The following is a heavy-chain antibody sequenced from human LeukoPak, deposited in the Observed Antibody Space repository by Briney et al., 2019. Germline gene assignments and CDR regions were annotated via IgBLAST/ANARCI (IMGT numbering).Heavy chain of an antibody. D-gene: IGHD4-23*01. Sequence: GGSLRLSCAASGLTFDDYGMSWVRQAPGKGLEWVSGINWNGGSTRYADSVKGRFTISRDNAKNSLYLQMNSLRAEDTALYYCARASMVVTPDYWGQGTLVTVSS. CDR1: GLTFDDYG. V-gene: IGHV3-20*04. CDR2: INWNGGST. CDR3: ARASMVVTPDY. J-gene: IGHJ4*02.